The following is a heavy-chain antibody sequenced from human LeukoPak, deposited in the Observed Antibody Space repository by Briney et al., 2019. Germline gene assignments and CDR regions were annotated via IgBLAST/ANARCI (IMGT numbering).Heavy chain of an antibody. D-gene: IGHD3-22*01. J-gene: IGHJ4*02. CDR2: IIPILGIA. CDR3: ARDQSDYYDSSGYYFF. Sequence: SVKVSCKASGGTFSSYAISWVRQAPGQRLEWMGRIIPILGIANYAQKFQGRVTITADKSTSTAYMELSSLRSEDTAVYYCARDQSDYYDSSGYYFFWGQGTLVTVSS. V-gene: IGHV1-69*04. CDR1: GGTFSSYA.